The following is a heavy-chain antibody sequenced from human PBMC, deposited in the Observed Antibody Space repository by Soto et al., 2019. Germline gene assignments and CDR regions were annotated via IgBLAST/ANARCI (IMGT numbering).Heavy chain of an antibody. J-gene: IGHJ4*02. Sequence: QVQLVQSGAEVKKPGASVKVSCKASGYTFTSYAMHWVRQAPGQRLEWMGWINAGNGNTKYSQKFQGRVTITRDTSASTAYMEVSSMRSEDTAVYYCARGRFYYGSGSSLYYFDYWGQGTLVTVSS. CDR3: ARGRFYYGSGSSLYYFDY. D-gene: IGHD3-10*01. V-gene: IGHV1-3*01. CDR1: GYTFTSYA. CDR2: INAGNGNT.